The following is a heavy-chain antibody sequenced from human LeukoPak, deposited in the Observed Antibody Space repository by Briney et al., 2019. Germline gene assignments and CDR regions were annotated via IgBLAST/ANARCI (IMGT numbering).Heavy chain of an antibody. CDR1: GGSISSYY. CDR2: IYYSGST. J-gene: IGHJ4*02. CDR3: AGDADSSGYYFDY. V-gene: IGHV4-59*01. D-gene: IGHD3-22*01. Sequence: SETLSLTCTVSGGSISSYYWSWIRQPPGKGLEWIGYIYYSGSTNYNPSLKSRVTISVDTSKNQFSLKLSSVTAADTAVYYCAGDADSSGYYFDYWGQGTLVTVSS.